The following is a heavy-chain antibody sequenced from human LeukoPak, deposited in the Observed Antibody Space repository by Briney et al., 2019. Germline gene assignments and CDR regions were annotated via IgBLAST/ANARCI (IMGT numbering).Heavy chain of an antibody. CDR3: AKDKVSYSNYVNGFDP. CDR2: ISGSGGST. CDR1: GFTFSSYA. Sequence: GGSLRLSCAASGFTFSSYAMSRVRQAPGKGLEWVSAISGSGGSTYYADSVKGRFTISRDNSKNTLYLQMNSLRAEDTAVYYCAKDKVSYSNYVNGFDPWGQGTLVTVSS. J-gene: IGHJ5*02. V-gene: IGHV3-23*01. D-gene: IGHD4-11*01.